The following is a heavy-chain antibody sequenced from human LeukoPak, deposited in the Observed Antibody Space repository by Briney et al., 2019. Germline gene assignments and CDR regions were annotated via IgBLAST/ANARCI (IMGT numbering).Heavy chain of an antibody. D-gene: IGHD5-12*01. J-gene: IGHJ5*02. Sequence: SETLSLTCPVSGGSTSSGSYYWSWIRQPAGKGLEWIGRIYTSGSTNYNPSLKSRVTISVDTSKNQFSLKLSSVTAADTAVYYCARDLGYGNWFDPWGQGTLVTVSS. CDR2: IYTSGST. CDR3: ARDLGYGNWFDP. CDR1: GGSTSSGSYY. V-gene: IGHV4-61*02.